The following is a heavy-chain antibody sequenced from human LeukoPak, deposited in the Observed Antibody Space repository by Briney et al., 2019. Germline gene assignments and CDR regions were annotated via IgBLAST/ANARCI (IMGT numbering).Heavy chain of an antibody. Sequence: GGSLRLSCAASGFTFSNYWMTWVRQAPGKGLEWVANINQDGSVKYYVDSVKGRFTVSRDNAKNSLYLQMNSLRAEDTAVYYCTRIGYSRRCTDYWGQGPLVPVSS. CDR3: TRIGYSRRCTDY. V-gene: IGHV3-7*01. CDR2: INQDGSVK. J-gene: IGHJ4*02. CDR1: GFTFSNYW. D-gene: IGHD6-13*01.